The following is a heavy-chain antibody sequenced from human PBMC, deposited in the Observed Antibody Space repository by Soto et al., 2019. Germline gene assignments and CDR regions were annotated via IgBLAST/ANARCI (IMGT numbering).Heavy chain of an antibody. CDR2: ISSNRSNI. J-gene: IGHJ4*02. D-gene: IGHD3-10*01. CDR3: ARDRVVRGVIISPYFDY. V-gene: IGHV3-21*01. Sequence: GGSLRLSCAASGFTFSSYSMNWVRQAPGKGLEWVASISSNRSNIYYADSVKGRFTISRDNSKNTLYLQMNSLRAEDTAVYYCARDRVVRGVIISPYFDYWGQGTLVTVSS. CDR1: GFTFSSYS.